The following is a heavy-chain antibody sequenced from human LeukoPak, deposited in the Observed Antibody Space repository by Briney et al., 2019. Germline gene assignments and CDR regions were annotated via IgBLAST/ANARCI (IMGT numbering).Heavy chain of an antibody. V-gene: IGHV1-8*02. D-gene: IGHD3-22*01. CDR1: GYTFKSFD. CDR3: ARDNSVDDNAWWFDP. Sequence: ASVKVSCKASGYTFKSFDINWVRQATGQGLEWMGWMNPNSGNTDYAQKFQGRVTMTRDMSTSTDYLELSSLRSEDTAIYYCARDNSVDDNAWWFDPWGQGTLVTVSS. J-gene: IGHJ5*02. CDR2: MNPNSGNT.